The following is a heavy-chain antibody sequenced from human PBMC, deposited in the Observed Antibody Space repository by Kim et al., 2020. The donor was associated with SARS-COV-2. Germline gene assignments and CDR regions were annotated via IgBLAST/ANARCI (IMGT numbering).Heavy chain of an antibody. V-gene: IGHV4-59*09. J-gene: IGHJ5*02. D-gene: IGHD2-2*01. CDR3: ARGIVVVPAAMGGWFDP. Sequence: PKSLVTISVDTSKNQFSLKLSSVTAAETAVYYCARGIVVVPAAMGGWFDPWGQGTLVTVSS.